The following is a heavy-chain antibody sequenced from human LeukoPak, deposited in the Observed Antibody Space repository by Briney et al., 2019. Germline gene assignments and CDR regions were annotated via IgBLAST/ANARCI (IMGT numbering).Heavy chain of an antibody. V-gene: IGHV4-59*01. CDR3: ARNGYKPPHDAFDI. CDR1: GGSISSYY. CDR2: IYYSGST. Sequence: PSETLSLTCTVSGGSISSYYWSWIRQPPGKGLEWIGYIYYSGSTNYNPSLKSRVTISVDTSKNQFSLKLSSVTAADTAVYYCARNGYKPPHDAFDIWGQGTMVTVSS. D-gene: IGHD5-18*01. J-gene: IGHJ3*02.